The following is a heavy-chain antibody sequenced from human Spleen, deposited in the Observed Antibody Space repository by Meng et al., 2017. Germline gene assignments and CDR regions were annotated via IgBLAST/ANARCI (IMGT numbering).Heavy chain of an antibody. CDR2: IRWDGGST. Sequence: GESLKISCASFGFTFDDYAMHWVRQAPGKGLEWVSLIRWDGGSTYYADSVKGRFTISRDNSKNSLYLQMNSLRAEDTALYYCAKALYYYDSSGSPGDWGQGTQVTVSS. D-gene: IGHD3-22*01. CDR1: GFTFDDYA. J-gene: IGHJ4*02. V-gene: IGHV3-43D*03. CDR3: AKALYYYDSSGSPGD.